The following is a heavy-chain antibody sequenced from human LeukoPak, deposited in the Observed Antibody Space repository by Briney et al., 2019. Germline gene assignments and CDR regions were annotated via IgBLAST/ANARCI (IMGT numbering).Heavy chain of an antibody. V-gene: IGHV3-30*03. CDR3: ARDRSQEFDP. CDR2: ISSDGSNK. J-gene: IGHJ5*02. Sequence: AGRSLRLSCAASRFIFRNYGMHWVRRAPGKGLEWVAAISSDGSNKDYADSVKGRFSISRDNSKNTLYLQMNRLRGDDTAVYYCARDRSQEFDPWGQGTLVTVSS. D-gene: IGHD3-10*01. CDR1: RFIFRNYG.